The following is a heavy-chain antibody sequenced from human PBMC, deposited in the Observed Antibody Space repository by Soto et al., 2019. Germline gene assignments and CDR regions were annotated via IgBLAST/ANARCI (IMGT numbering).Heavy chain of an antibody. J-gene: IGHJ3*02. CDR2: ISGSGGST. CDR1: GFTFSSYA. D-gene: IGHD3-22*01. CDR3: AKLKSGSDAFDI. Sequence: SLGLSCAASGFTFSSYAMSWVRQAPGKGLEWVSAISGSGGSTYYADSVKGRFTISRDNSKNTLYLQMNSLRAEDTAVCYCAKLKSGSDAFDIWGQGTMVTVSS. V-gene: IGHV3-23*01.